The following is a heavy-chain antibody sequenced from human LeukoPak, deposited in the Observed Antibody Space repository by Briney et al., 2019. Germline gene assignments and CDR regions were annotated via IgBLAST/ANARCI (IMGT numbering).Heavy chain of an antibody. CDR1: GFIFDDYA. J-gene: IGHJ6*03. CDR3: ARDSLGSSWIYYYYYYYMDV. V-gene: IGHV3-20*04. CDR2: IDWNGGST. Sequence: PGGSLRLSCAASGFIFDDYAMNWVRQAPGKGLEWVSGIDWNGGSTGYADSVKGRFTISRDNAKNSLYLQMNSLRAEDTAVYYCARDSLGSSWIYYYYYYYMDVWGKGTTVTISS. D-gene: IGHD6-13*01.